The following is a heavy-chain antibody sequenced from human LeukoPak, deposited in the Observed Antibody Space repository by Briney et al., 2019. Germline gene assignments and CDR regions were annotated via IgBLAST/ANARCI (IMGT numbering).Heavy chain of an antibody. V-gene: IGHV1-2*02. CDR2: INPNSGGT. Sequence: APVKVSCKASGYTFTGYYMHWVRQAPGQGLEWMGWINPNSGGTNYAQKFQGRVTMTRDTSISTAYMELSRLRSDDTAVYYCARDSSVASSGCFFDWGQGTLVTVSS. D-gene: IGHD3-22*01. CDR1: GYTFTGYY. CDR3: ARDSSVASSGCFFD. J-gene: IGHJ4*02.